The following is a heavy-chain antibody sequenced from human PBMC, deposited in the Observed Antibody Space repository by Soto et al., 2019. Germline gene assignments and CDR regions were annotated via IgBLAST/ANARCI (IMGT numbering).Heavy chain of an antibody. CDR2: ISYDGSNK. CDR1: GFTFSSYS. CDR3: AKGNYYGSGTVMGY. V-gene: IGHV3-30*18. D-gene: IGHD3-10*01. Sequence: GGSLRLSCAASGFTFSSYSMHWVRQAPGKGLEWVAVISYDGSNKYYADSVKGRFTISRDNSKNTLYLQMNSLRAEDTAVYYCAKGNYYGSGTVMGYWGQGTLVTVSS. J-gene: IGHJ4*02.